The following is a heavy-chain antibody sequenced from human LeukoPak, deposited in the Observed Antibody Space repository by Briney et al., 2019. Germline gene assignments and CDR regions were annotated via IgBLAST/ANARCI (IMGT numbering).Heavy chain of an antibody. V-gene: IGHV3-48*03. CDR1: GFTFSSYV. CDR3: AREGSRSGFFD. CDR2: VNRGGETR. D-gene: IGHD3-22*01. J-gene: IGHJ4*02. Sequence: GGSLRLSCVASGFTFSSYVMNWVRQAPGKGLEWVSYVNRGGETRDYADSVGGRFTISRDNAENSLYLYMNSLRADDTAFYYCAREGSRSGFFDWGQGTPVTVSS.